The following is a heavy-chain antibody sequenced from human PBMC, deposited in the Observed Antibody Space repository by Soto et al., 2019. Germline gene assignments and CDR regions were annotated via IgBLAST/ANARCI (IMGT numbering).Heavy chain of an antibody. Sequence: EVQLVESGGGVIYPGGSLRLSCAASGLTISNAWMNWVRQAPGKGLEWVGRIKTNTEGGTTDYAAAVNGRFTVSRDDSKNTLYLQMNSLKTEDTAVYYCTTGSVEGVWGQGTTVTVSS. CDR3: TTGSVEGV. V-gene: IGHV3-15*07. J-gene: IGHJ6*02. CDR2: IKTNTEGGTT. D-gene: IGHD2-15*01. CDR1: GLTISNAW.